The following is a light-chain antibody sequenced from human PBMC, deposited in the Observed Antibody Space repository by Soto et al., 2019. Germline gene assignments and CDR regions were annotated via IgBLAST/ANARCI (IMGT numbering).Light chain of an antibody. CDR1: RSISSY. CDR2: AAS. CDR3: QESYGVPPT. V-gene: IGKV1-39*01. Sequence: DTQTTQSPSSLSASVGDTVTITCRTSRSISSYLNWYQQKPGKAPKLLIYAASSLHSGVPSRFSGSGSGTHFTLTISSLQPEDFATYYCQESYGVPPTFGGGTKVEIK. J-gene: IGKJ4*01.